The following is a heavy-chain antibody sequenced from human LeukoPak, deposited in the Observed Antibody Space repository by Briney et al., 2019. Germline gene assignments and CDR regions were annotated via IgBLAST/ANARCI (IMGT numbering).Heavy chain of an antibody. CDR3: GRGSGVADY. Sequence: GGSLRLSCVASGFTFSRYWMHWVRQASGKGVVWVSRINSDGSSITYADSVKGRFTISRDNAKNTLYLQMTSLRVEDTAVYYCGRGSGVADYWGQGALVTVSS. D-gene: IGHD7-27*01. J-gene: IGHJ4*02. CDR1: GFTFSRYW. CDR2: INSDGSSI. V-gene: IGHV3-74*03.